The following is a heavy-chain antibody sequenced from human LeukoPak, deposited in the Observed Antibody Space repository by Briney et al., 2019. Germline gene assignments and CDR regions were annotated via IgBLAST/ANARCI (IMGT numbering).Heavy chain of an antibody. CDR1: GGSISSGSYY. D-gene: IGHD1/OR15-1a*01. J-gene: IGHJ4*02. V-gene: IGHV4-61*10. CDR2: IYYNGHT. Sequence: SETLSLTCTVSGGSISSGSYYWSWIRQPAGKGLEWIGYIYYNGHTDYNPSLKSRVTISVHTSKNQFSLKLSSVTAADTAVYYCARDRHWTNDWVFDYWGQGTLVTVSS. CDR3: ARDRHWTNDWVFDY.